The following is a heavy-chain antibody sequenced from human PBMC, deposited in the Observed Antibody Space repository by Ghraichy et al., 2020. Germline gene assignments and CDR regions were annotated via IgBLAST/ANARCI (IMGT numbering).Heavy chain of an antibody. CDR3: ARAVGEAYYYDSSGPGY. J-gene: IGHJ4*02. D-gene: IGHD3-22*01. CDR1: GYTFTGYY. Sequence: ASVKVSCKASGYTFTGYYMHWVRQAPGQGLEWMGRINPNSGGTNYAQKFQGRVTMTRDTSISTAYMELSRLRSDDTAVYYCARAVGEAYYYDSSGPGYWGQGTLVTVSS. V-gene: IGHV1-2*06. CDR2: INPNSGGT.